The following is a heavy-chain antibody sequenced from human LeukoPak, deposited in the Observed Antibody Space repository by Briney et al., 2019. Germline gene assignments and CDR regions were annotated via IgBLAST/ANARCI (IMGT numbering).Heavy chain of an antibody. CDR2: ITWGRDNL. Sequence: PGGSLRLSCAVSGFIFDDYAMHWVRQAPGKGLGWVSGITWGRDNLAYAASVKGRFTISRDNRKNLLHLQMNSLRAEDTAVYYCARGVAGTNDYWGQGTLVTVSS. CDR3: ARGVAGTNDY. D-gene: IGHD6-19*01. V-gene: IGHV3-9*01. CDR1: GFIFDDYA. J-gene: IGHJ4*02.